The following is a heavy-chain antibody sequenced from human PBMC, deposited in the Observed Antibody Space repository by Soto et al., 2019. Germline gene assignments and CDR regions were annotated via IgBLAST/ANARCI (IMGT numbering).Heavy chain of an antibody. V-gene: IGHV4-34*01. CDR3: ARALPHYYYGSGSYYGGFDY. CDR2: INHSGST. D-gene: IGHD3-10*01. CDR1: GGSFSGYY. J-gene: IGHJ4*02. Sequence: KTSETLSLTCAVYGGSFSGYYWSWIRQPPGKGLEWIGEINHSGSTNYNPSLKSRVTISVDTSKNQFSLKLSSVTAADTAVYYCARALPHYYYGSGSYYGGFDYWGQGTLVTVSS.